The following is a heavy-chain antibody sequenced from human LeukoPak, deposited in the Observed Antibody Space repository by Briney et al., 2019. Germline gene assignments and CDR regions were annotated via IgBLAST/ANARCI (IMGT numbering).Heavy chain of an antibody. V-gene: IGHV3-7*01. CDR3: ASTWWELRGYFDY. D-gene: IGHD1-26*01. Sequence: PGGSLRLSCAASGFTFSSYWMSWVRQAPGKGLEWVANIKQDGSEKYYVDSVKGRFTISRDNAKNSLYLQMNSLRAEDTAVYYCASTWWELRGYFDYWGQGTLVTVSS. CDR1: GFTFSSYW. CDR2: IKQDGSEK. J-gene: IGHJ4*02.